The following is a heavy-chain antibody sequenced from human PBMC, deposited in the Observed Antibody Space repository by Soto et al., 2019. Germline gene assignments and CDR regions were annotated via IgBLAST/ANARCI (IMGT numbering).Heavy chain of an antibody. V-gene: IGHV3-23*01. CDR3: AKDRAVSTTNQFDS. J-gene: IGHJ4*02. CDR1: GFTFGAYA. Sequence: GGSLRLSCAGSGFTFGAYAMGWVRQAPGEGLEWVSSISGRGDSTFYAESVKGRFTISRDNSKNTLYLQMSSLRAEDTALYYCAKDRAVSTTNQFDSWGRGTLVTVSS. D-gene: IGHD4-4*01. CDR2: ISGRGDST.